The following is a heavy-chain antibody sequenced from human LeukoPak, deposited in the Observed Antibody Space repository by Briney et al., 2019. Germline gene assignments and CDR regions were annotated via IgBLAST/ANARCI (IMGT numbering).Heavy chain of an antibody. D-gene: IGHD1-26*01. J-gene: IGHJ3*02. Sequence: PGRSLRLSCAASGFTFSSYGMHWVRQAPGKGLEWVAVIWYDGSNKYYADSVKGRFTISRDNSKNTLYLQMNSPRAEDTAVYYCAKDSTGGIGAFDIWGQGTMVTVSS. V-gene: IGHV3-33*06. CDR3: AKDSTGGIGAFDI. CDR2: IWYDGSNK. CDR1: GFTFSSYG.